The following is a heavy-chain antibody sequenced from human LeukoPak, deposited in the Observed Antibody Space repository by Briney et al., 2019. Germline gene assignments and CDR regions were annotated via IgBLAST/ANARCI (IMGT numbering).Heavy chain of an antibody. D-gene: IGHD3-3*01. CDR1: GFTFSSYA. J-gene: IGHJ6*02. V-gene: IGHV3-23*01. CDR3: AGYYDFWSGYYNTHYYYGMDV. CDR2: ISGSGGST. Sequence: GGSLRLSCAASGFTFSSYAMSWVRQAPVKGLVWVSAISGSGGSTYYADSVKGRFTISRDNSKNTLYLQMNSLRAEDTAVYYCAGYYDFWSGYYNTHYYYGMDVWGQGTTVTVSS.